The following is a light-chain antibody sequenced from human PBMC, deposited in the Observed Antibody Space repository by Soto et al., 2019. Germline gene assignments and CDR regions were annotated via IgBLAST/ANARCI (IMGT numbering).Light chain of an antibody. V-gene: IGKV1-39*01. CDR3: QHSYSTLCT. Sequence: DIQMTHAPSSLSASVGDRVTITCRARQNLSSYLTWYQQKPGEAHKLLIYASSSLQSGVPSRFSGSGSGTDFTLTISSVQPEDCETDDCQHSYSTLCTFGQGTKVEIK. J-gene: IGKJ1*01. CDR2: ASS. CDR1: QNLSSY.